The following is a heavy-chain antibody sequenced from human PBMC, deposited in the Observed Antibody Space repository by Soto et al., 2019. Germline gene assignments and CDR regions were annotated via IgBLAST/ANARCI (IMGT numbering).Heavy chain of an antibody. CDR1: CGSISSYF. CDR3: VSSRTAIYGDALDI. J-gene: IGHJ3*02. V-gene: IGHV4-59*03. D-gene: IGHD2-21*02. Sequence: PSETLSLTCSVSCGSISSYFRNWIRQAPGKGLEWIGCIYDSGDANYNPSLKSRVTISLDTSKNQFSLKLSSVTAADTAVYYCVSSRTAIYGDALDIWAQGTMVTVSS. CDR2: IYDSGDA.